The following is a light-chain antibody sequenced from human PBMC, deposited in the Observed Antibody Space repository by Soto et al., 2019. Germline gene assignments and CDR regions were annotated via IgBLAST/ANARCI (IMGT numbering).Light chain of an antibody. CDR2: AAS. Sequence: DIQMTQSPSSLSASVGDRVTITCRASQSISGYLNWFQQKPVKAPELLIYAASSLQSGVPSRFSGSGSGTDFTLTISSLQPEDFATYYCQQSYSTPRTFGQGTKVEIK. V-gene: IGKV1-39*01. CDR3: QQSYSTPRT. J-gene: IGKJ1*01. CDR1: QSISGY.